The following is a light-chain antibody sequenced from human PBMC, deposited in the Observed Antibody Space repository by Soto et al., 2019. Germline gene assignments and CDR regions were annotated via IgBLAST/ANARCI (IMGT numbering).Light chain of an antibody. Sequence: QSVLTQPPSASGTPGQRVTISCSGSSSNIGSNYVYWYQQLPGTAPKLLIYSNSQRPSGVPDRFSGSRSGTSASLAISGLQSDDEADYYCATWDDSLSGPVFGGGTKLTVL. V-gene: IGLV1-47*02. CDR3: ATWDDSLSGPV. CDR2: SNS. J-gene: IGLJ2*01. CDR1: SSNIGSNY.